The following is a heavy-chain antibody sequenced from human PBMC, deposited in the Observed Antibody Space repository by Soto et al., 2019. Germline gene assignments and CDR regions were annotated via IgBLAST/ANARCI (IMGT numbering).Heavy chain of an antibody. CDR2: ISAYNGNT. D-gene: IGHD2-2*01. CDR3: ARLNTLVPAAIYAFDI. Sequence: QVQLVQSGAEVKKPGASVKVYCKASGYTFSSYGISWVRQAPGQGLEWMGWISAYNGNTNYAQKLQGRVTMTTDTSTSTAYMELRSLRSDDTAVYYCARLNTLVPAAIYAFDIWGQGTMVTVSS. CDR1: GYTFSSYG. V-gene: IGHV1-18*01. J-gene: IGHJ3*02.